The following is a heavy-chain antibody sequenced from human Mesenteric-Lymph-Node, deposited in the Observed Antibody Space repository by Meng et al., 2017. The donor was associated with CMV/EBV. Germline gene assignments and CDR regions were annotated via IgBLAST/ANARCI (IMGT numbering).Heavy chain of an antibody. V-gene: IGHV1-18*01. CDR1: FTRYG. J-gene: IGHJ4*02. D-gene: IGHD2-2*01. CDR3: ARGQDGFVVVPAAMGFDY. CDR2: ISAYNGKT. Sequence: FTRYGIIWVRQAPGQGLESMGWISAYNGKTNYAQILQGRVTMTTDTSTSTAYMELRSLRSDDTGVYYCARGQDGFVVVPAAMGFDYWGQGTLVTVSS.